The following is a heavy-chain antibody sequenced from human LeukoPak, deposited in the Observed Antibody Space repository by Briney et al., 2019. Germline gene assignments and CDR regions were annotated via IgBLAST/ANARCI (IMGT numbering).Heavy chain of an antibody. D-gene: IGHD3-22*01. V-gene: IGHV3-33*06. CDR2: IWYDGSNK. J-gene: IGHJ6*02. CDR1: GFTFSSCG. CDR3: AKALGYDSSGYYSIHYYYGMDV. Sequence: QPGRSLRLSCAASGFTFSSCGMHWVRQAPGKGLEWVAVIWYDGSNKYYADSVKGRFTISRDNSKNTLYLQMNSLRAEDTAVYFCAKALGYDSSGYYSIHYYYGMDVWGQGTTVTVSS.